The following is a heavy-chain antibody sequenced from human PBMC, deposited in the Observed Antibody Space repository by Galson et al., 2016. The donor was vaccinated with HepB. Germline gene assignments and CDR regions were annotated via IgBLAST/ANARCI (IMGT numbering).Heavy chain of an antibody. CDR1: GVSVSSGPYY. Sequence: TLSLTCAVSGVSVSSGPYYWSWIRQPAGKGLEWIGRLYGSGHTNYNPSLKSRVTISLDTSKNQFSLKLTSMTAADTAVYFCARDRSSGYFFDYWGQGTLVTVSS. CDR2: LYGSGHT. CDR3: ARDRSSGYFFDY. J-gene: IGHJ4*02. D-gene: IGHD3-22*01. V-gene: IGHV4-61*02.